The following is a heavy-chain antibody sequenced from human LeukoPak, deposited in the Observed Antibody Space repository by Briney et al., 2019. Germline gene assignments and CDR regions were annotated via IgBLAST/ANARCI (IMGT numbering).Heavy chain of an antibody. CDR1: GFTFSNAW. CDR2: IKSKTDGGTT. Sequence: GGSLRLSCAASGFTFSNAWMSWVRQAPGKGLEWVGRIKSKTDGGTTDYAAPVKGGFTISRDDSKNTLYLQMNSLKTEDTAVYYCTTEYGDYRADYWGQGTLVTVSS. V-gene: IGHV3-15*01. CDR3: TTEYGDYRADY. D-gene: IGHD4-17*01. J-gene: IGHJ4*02.